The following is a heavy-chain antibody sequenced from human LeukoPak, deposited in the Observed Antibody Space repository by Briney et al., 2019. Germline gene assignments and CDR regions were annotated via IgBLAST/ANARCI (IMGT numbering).Heavy chain of an antibody. CDR1: GYTFTSYG. CDR3: ARDKQWLTTPLLDY. D-gene: IGHD6-19*01. CDR2: ISAYNGNT. J-gene: IGHJ4*02. Sequence: ASVKVSCKASGYTFTSYGIIWVRQAPGQGLEWMGWISAYNGNTNYAQKLQGRVTMTTDTSTSTAYMELRSLRSDDTAVYYCARDKQWLTTPLLDYWGQGTLVTVSS. V-gene: IGHV1-18*01.